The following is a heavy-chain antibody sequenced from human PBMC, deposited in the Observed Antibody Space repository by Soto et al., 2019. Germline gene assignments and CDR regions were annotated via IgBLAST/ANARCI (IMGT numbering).Heavy chain of an antibody. J-gene: IGHJ4*02. V-gene: IGHV3-7*01. CDR2: IKQDGSEK. CDR3: ARVAPFDWLLTNYFDY. D-gene: IGHD3-9*01. Sequence: PGGSLRLSCAASGFTFSSYWMSWVRQAPGKGLEWVANIKQDGSEKYYVDSVKGRFTISRDNAKNSLYLQMNSLRAEDTAVYYCARVAPFDWLLTNYFDYWGQGTLVTVSS. CDR1: GFTFSSYW.